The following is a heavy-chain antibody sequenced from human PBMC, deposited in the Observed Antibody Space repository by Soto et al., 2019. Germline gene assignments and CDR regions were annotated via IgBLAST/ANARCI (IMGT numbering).Heavy chain of an antibody. D-gene: IGHD5-12*01. Sequence: SETLSLTCAVYGGSFSGYYWSWIRQPPGKGLEWIGEINHSGSTNYNPSLKSRVTISVDTSKNQFSLKLSSVTAADTAVYYCARDAWIKTSFAKSYYYGMDVWGQGTTVTVSS. CDR2: INHSGST. CDR3: ARDAWIKTSFAKSYYYGMDV. V-gene: IGHV4-34*01. CDR1: GGSFSGYY. J-gene: IGHJ6*02.